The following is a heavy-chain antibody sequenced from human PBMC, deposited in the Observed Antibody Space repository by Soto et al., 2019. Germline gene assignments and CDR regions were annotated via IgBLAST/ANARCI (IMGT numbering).Heavy chain of an antibody. V-gene: IGHV4-39*01. CDR3: ARHGRFLEWSYPWYYGMDV. J-gene: IGHJ6*02. CDR1: GGSISSSSYY. D-gene: IGHD3-3*01. CDR2: IYYSGST. Sequence: SETLSLTCTVSGGSISSSSYYWGWIRQPPGKGLEWIGSIYYSGSTYYNPSLKSRVTIPVDTSKNQFSLKLSSVTAADTAVYYCARHGRFLEWSYPWYYGMDVWGQGTTVTVS.